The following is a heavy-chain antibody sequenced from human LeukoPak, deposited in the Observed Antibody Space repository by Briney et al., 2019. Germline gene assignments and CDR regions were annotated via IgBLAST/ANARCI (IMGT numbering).Heavy chain of an antibody. CDR3: ERKYGSNAGYFDY. CDR1: GYSISGGYY. J-gene: IGHJ4*02. CDR2: TYHTGTS. D-gene: IGHD4-23*01. Sequence: SETLSLTCAVPGYSISGGYYWGWVRQSPGKGLEWIGNTYHTGTSYYNPSLKSRVPISVDTSKNQFSLTLSSVTAADTALYYCERKYGSNAGYFDYWGQGALVTVSS. V-gene: IGHV4-38-2*01.